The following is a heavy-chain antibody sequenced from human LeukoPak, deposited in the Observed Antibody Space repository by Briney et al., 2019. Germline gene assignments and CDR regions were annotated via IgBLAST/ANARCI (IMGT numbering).Heavy chain of an antibody. J-gene: IGHJ4*02. CDR2: IIPIRGIA. CDR3: ARLGTNRDY. CDR1: GGTFSSYA. Sequence: SVKVSCKASGGTFSSYAISWVRQAPGQGLEWMGRIIPIRGIANYAQKFQGRVTITADKSTSTAYMELSSLRSEDTAVYYCARLGTNRDYWGQGTLVTVSS. D-gene: IGHD2-8*01. V-gene: IGHV1-69*04.